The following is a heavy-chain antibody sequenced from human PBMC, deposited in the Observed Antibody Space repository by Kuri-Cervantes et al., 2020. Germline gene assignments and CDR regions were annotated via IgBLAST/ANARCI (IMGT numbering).Heavy chain of an antibody. CDR2: IIPIFGTA. Sequence: SVKVSCKASGGTFSSYAISWVRQAPGQGLEWMGGIIPIFGTANYAQKFQGRVTITADKSTSTAHLELSSLRSEDTAVYYCARAHGEGAFDIWGQGTMVTVSS. J-gene: IGHJ3*02. CDR3: ARAHGEGAFDI. CDR1: GGTFSSYA. V-gene: IGHV1-69*06. D-gene: IGHD4-17*01.